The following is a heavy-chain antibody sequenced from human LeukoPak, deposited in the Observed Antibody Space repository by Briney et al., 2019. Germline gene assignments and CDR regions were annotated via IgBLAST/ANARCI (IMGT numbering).Heavy chain of an antibody. CDR1: GFTFSSYE. CDR3: ARDTGYNTFDY. CDR2: ISSSGSTI. Sequence: GGSLRLSCAASGFTFSSYEINWVRQAPGKGLEWVSYISSSGSTIYYADSVKGRFTISRDNAKNSQYLQMNSLRAEDTAVYYCARDTGYNTFDYWGQGTLVTVSS. V-gene: IGHV3-48*03. J-gene: IGHJ4*02. D-gene: IGHD5-24*01.